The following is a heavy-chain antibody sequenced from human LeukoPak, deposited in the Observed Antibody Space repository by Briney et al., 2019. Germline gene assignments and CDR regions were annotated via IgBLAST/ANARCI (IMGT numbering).Heavy chain of an antibody. CDR1: GGTFSTYG. V-gene: IGHV1-69*01. J-gene: IGHJ3*02. Sequence: SVKVSCKAAGGTFSTYGINWVRQAPGQGLEWMGGIIPTFGTAKYAQKFQGRVTITADEPTSTAYMELSSLRSEDTAVYYCASEWGRGHQFRDVFDIWGQGTMVTVSS. D-gene: IGHD7-27*01. CDR3: ASEWGRGHQFRDVFDI. CDR2: IIPTFGTA.